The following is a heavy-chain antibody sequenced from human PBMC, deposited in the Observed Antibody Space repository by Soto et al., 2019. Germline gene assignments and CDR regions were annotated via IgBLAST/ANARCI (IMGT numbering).Heavy chain of an antibody. CDR3: ARDGSGSSSWYYYYGMNV. Sequence: QPGGSLRLSCAASGFTFISYGMHWVRQAPGKGLEWVAVIWYDGSNKYYADSVKGRFTISRDNSKNTLYLQMNSLRAEDTAVYYCARDGSGSSSWYYYYGMNVWGQGTTVSVSS. D-gene: IGHD6-13*01. CDR1: GFTFISYG. CDR2: IWYDGSNK. J-gene: IGHJ6*02. V-gene: IGHV3-33*01.